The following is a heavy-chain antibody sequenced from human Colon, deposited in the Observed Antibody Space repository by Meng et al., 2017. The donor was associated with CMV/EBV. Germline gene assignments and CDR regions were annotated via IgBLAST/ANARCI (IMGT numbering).Heavy chain of an antibody. V-gene: IGHV3-48*03. Sequence: GGSLRLSCAASGFTFSGHEMSWVRQSPERGLEWLSYISSNGNSVKYADSVKGRFTVSRDNSKNSLYLQMNNLRAEDTGVYYCAKLPRAVGISTGWFDPWGRGTLVTVSS. J-gene: IGHJ5*02. D-gene: IGHD3-3*02. CDR1: GFTFSGHE. CDR2: ISSNGNSV. CDR3: AKLPRAVGISTGWFDP.